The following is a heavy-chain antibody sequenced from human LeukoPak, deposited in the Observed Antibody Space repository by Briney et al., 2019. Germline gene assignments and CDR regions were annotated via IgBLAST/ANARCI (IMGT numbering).Heavy chain of an antibody. D-gene: IGHD3-9*01. V-gene: IGHV3-48*01. CDR2: ISTSEITT. J-gene: IGHJ4*02. Sequence: GGSLRLSCAVSGFTFNSYSMNWVRQAPGKGLEWVSYISTSEITTYYADSVKGRFTISRDEAKKSLYLHMHSPRAEDTAIYYCARVDTVTKSWALDYWGPGALVTVSS. CDR1: GFTFNSYS. CDR3: ARVDTVTKSWALDY.